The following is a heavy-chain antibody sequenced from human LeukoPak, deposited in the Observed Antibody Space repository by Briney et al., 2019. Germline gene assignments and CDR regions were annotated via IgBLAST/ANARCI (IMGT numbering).Heavy chain of an antibody. CDR1: GFTFSSYA. CDR2: ISGSGGSK. Sequence: GGSLRLSCAASGFTFSSYAMSGVPQAPGKGLEGVSVISGSGGSKYYADSVKGRFTISRDNSKITLYLQMNSLRAGDTAVYYCARALGYCTNGVCSPSLYFDSWGQGTLVTVSS. V-gene: IGHV3-23*01. CDR3: ARALGYCTNGVCSPSLYFDS. J-gene: IGHJ4*02. D-gene: IGHD2-8*01.